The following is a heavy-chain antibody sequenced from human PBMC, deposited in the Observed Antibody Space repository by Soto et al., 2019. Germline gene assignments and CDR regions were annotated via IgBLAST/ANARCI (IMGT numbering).Heavy chain of an antibody. CDR2: INPSGGST. J-gene: IGHJ5*02. D-gene: IGHD3-22*01. V-gene: IGHV1-46*01. Sequence: EASVKVSCKASGYTFTSYYMHWVRQAPGQGLEWMGIINPSGGSTSYAQKFQGRVTMTRDTSTSTVYMELSSLRSEDTAVYYCARSPQTTYYYDSSGYFDPWGQGTLVTVSS. CDR1: GYTFTSYY. CDR3: ARSPQTTYYYDSSGYFDP.